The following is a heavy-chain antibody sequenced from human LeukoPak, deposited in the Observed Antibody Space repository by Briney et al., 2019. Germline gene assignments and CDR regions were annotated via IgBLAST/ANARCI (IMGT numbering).Heavy chain of an antibody. CDR3: ARVLFQYSSSSSWYYYYYMDV. Sequence: SVKVSCKASGGTFSSYAISWVRQAPGQGLEWMGGIIPIFGTANYAQKFQGRVTITADKSTGTAYMELSSLRSEDTAVYYCARVLFQYSSSSSWYYYYYMDVWGKGTTVTVSS. V-gene: IGHV1-69*06. CDR1: GGTFSSYA. D-gene: IGHD6-6*01. J-gene: IGHJ6*03. CDR2: IIPIFGTA.